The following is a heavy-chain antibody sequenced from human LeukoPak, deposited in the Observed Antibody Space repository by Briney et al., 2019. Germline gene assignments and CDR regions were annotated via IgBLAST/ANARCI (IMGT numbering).Heavy chain of an antibody. D-gene: IGHD2-15*01. CDR3: ARYSAESPSRWFDP. J-gene: IGHJ5*02. V-gene: IGHV4-59*12. Sequence: SETLSLTCTVSGGSISNYFWSWIRQPPGKGLEWIGYIYYSGSTSYNPSLKSRVTMSVDTSKNQFSLKLSSVTAADTAVYYCARYSAESPSRWFDPWGQGTLVTVSS. CDR1: GGSISNYF. CDR2: IYYSGST.